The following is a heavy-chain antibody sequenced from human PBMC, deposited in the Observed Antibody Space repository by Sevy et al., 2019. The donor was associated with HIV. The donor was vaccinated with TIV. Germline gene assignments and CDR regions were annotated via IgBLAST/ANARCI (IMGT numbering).Heavy chain of an antibody. Sequence: GESLKISCKGSGYSFTSYWIGWVRQMPGKGLEWMGIIYPGDSDTRDSPSFQGQVTISADKSISTAYLQWSSLKASDTAMYYCARQTGKFVDTAMGENWFDPWGQGTLVTVSS. J-gene: IGHJ5*02. D-gene: IGHD5-18*01. V-gene: IGHV5-51*01. CDR2: IYPGDSDT. CDR3: ARQTGKFVDTAMGENWFDP. CDR1: GYSFTSYW.